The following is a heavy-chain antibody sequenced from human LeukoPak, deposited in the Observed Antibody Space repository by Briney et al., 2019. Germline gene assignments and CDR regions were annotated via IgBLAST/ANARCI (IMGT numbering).Heavy chain of an antibody. CDR1: GGSISSYY. V-gene: IGHV4-4*07. D-gene: IGHD1-26*01. J-gene: IGHJ6*03. CDR3: ARLISGSYFYYYYMDV. CDR2: IYTSGST. Sequence: SETLSLTCTVSGGSISSYYWSWIRQPAGKGLEWIGRIYTSGSTNYNPPLKSRVTMSVDTSKNQFSLKLSAVTAADTAVYYCARLISGSYFYYYYMDVWGKGTTVTISS.